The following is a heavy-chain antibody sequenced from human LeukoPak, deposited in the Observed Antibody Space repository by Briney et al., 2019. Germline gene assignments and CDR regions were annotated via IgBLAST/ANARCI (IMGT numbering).Heavy chain of an antibody. CDR3: ARGGYSYGNFDY. CDR1: GYTFTIYY. V-gene: IGHV1-46*01. Sequence: GASVKVSCKASGYTFTIYYMHWVRQAHGQGLEWMGIINPSGGSTSYAQKFQGRVTMTRDMSTSTVYMALSSLRSEDTAVYYCARGGYSYGNFDYWGQGTLVTVSS. CDR2: INPSGGST. D-gene: IGHD5-18*01. J-gene: IGHJ4*02.